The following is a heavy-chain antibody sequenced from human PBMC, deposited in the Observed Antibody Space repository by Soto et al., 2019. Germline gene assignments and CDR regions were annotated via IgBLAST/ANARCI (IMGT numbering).Heavy chain of an antibody. CDR3: AKIIWSIKNGSRTSCDFFGWFDH. J-gene: IGHJ5*02. CDR2: ISGGGAST. D-gene: IGHD2-2*01. Sequence: GGSLRLSCAASGFTFSTYAIHWVRQAPGKGLEWVAAISGGGASTYYADSVKGRLTISRDNSKNTLYLQMDSLRAEDTAVYYYAKIIWSIKNGSRTSCDFFGWFDHWGQGTLVTVSS. CDR1: GFTFSTYA. V-gene: IGHV3-23*01.